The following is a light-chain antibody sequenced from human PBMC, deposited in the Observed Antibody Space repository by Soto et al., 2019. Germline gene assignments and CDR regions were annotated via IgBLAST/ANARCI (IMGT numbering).Light chain of an antibody. V-gene: IGKV1-5*03. CDR1: QSISSW. J-gene: IGKJ1*01. Sequence: DIQITQSPSTLSAPVGDRVTITCRASQSISSWLAWYQQKPGKAPKLLIYKASSLESGVPSRFSGSGSGTEFTLTIRSLQPDDFATYYCQQYNSYSAFGQGTKVDIK. CDR2: KAS. CDR3: QQYNSYSA.